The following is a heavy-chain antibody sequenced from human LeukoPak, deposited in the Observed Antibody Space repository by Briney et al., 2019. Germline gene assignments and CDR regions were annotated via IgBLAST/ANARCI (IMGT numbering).Heavy chain of an antibody. D-gene: IGHD2-8*01. CDR3: SGVAARGDYYYGMDV. Sequence: SGGSLRLSCAASGFTFSSYAMHWVRQAPGKGLEWVAVISYDGSNKYYADSVKGRFTISRDDSKNTLYLQMNSLKTEDTAVYYCSGVAARGDYYYGMDVWGQGTTVTVSS. CDR1: GFTFSSYA. V-gene: IGHV3-30-3*01. CDR2: ISYDGSNK. J-gene: IGHJ6*02.